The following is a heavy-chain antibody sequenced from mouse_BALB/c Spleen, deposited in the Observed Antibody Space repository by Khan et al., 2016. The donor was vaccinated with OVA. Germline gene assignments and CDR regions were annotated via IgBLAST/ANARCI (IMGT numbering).Heavy chain of an antibody. D-gene: IGHD2-3*01. CDR1: DYSITSGFY. V-gene: IGHV3-6*02. J-gene: IGHJ3*01. CDR2: ISYDGSN. Sequence: EVQLQESGPGLVKPSQSLSLTCSVTDYSITSGFYWNWIRQFPGNKLEWMGYISYDGSNNYNPSLKNRISITRDTSKNQFFLNLNSVTTEDTATYFSAGGYAGYYVAYWGQGTLITVSA. CDR3: AGGYAGYYVAY.